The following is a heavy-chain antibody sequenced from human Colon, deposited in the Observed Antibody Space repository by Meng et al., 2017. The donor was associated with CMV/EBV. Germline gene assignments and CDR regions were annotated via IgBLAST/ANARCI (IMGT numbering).Heavy chain of an antibody. Sequence: GESLKISCAASGFTFSDYYMSWIRQAPGKGLEWVSYISSSGSTIYYADSVKGRFTISRDNAKNSLYLQMNSLRAEDTAVYYCASKSGAILDYWGQGILVTVSS. CDR1: GFTFSDYY. J-gene: IGHJ4*02. CDR2: ISSSGSTI. V-gene: IGHV3-11*04. CDR3: ASKSGAILDY. D-gene: IGHD1-26*01.